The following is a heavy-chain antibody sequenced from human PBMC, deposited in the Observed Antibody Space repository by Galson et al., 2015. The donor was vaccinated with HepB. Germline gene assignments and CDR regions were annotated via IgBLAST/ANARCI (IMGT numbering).Heavy chain of an antibody. CDR2: IYDSGST. CDR1: GGSISSFY. CDR3: TRAGGGKPFHY. D-gene: IGHD4-23*01. V-gene: IGHV4-59*01. Sequence: SETLSLTCTVSGGSISSFYWSWIRQPPGKGLEWIGYIYDSGSTKYNPSLKSRVTISVDTSKNQFSLRLSSVTAADTAVYYCTRAGGGKPFHYWGQGTLVTVSS. J-gene: IGHJ4*02.